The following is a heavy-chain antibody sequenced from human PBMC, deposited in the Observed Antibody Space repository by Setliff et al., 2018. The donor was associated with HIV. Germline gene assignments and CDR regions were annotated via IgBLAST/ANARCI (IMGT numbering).Heavy chain of an antibody. CDR1: GYTFTNYA. J-gene: IGHJ3*02. CDR2: INAGNGNT. CDR3: ARAYCSSTSCYLYAFDI. V-gene: IGHV1-3*01. Sequence: ASVKVSCKASGYTFTNYAIHWVRRAPGQRLEWMGWINAGNGNTKYSQKFQGRVTITRDTSASTAYMELSSLGSEDTAVYYCARAYCSSTSCYLYAFDIWGQGTMVTVSS. D-gene: IGHD2-2*01.